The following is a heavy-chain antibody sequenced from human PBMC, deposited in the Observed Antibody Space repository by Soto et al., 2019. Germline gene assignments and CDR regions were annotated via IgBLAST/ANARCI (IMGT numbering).Heavy chain of an antibody. J-gene: IGHJ4*02. CDR3: ARGRSINTNMDY. D-gene: IGHD2-2*01. V-gene: IGHV3-21*01. CDR2: ISSSGGSV. CDR1: GFTFSTYS. Sequence: QLVESGGGLVKPGGSLRLSCAASGFTFSTYSMNWVRQAPGKGLEWISSISSSGGSVSYAESVKGRFTISRDNAKNSLYLQMDSLRAEDTAVYYCARGRSINTNMDYWGQGTLVTVSS.